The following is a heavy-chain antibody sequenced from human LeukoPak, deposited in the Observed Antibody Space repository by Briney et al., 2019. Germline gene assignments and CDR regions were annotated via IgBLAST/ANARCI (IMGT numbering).Heavy chain of an antibody. V-gene: IGHV5-51*01. D-gene: IGHD3-10*01. CDR1: GYSFISYW. Sequence: GESLKISCKGSGYSFISYWIGWVRQMPGKGLEWMGIIYPGDSDTRHSPSFQGQVTISADKSINTAYLQWSSLRASDTAMYYCARESDGSGTSFDFWGQGTLVTVSS. CDR2: IYPGDSDT. J-gene: IGHJ4*02. CDR3: ARESDGSGTSFDF.